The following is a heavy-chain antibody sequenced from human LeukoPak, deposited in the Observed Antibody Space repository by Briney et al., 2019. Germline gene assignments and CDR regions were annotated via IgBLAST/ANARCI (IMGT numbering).Heavy chain of an antibody. V-gene: IGHV3-64D*06. D-gene: IGHD3-10*01. CDR3: VKGGVTIIRGVIFDY. Sequence: PGGSLRLSWSASGITFSSYAMHWVRQAPGKGLEYVSAISTSGGTTYYAHSVKGRFTISRDNSKNTLYLQMSSLRPEDTAVYYCVKGGVTIIRGVIFDYWGQGTLVTVSS. CDR2: ISTSGGTT. CDR1: GITFSSYA. J-gene: IGHJ4*02.